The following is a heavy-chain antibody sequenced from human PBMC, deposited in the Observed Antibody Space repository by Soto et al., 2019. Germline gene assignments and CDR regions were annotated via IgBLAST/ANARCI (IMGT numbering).Heavy chain of an antibody. CDR3: AKDLEGATITYNWFDP. Sequence: LRLSCAASGFTFSSYAMSWVRQAPGKGLEWVSAISGSGGSTYYADSVKGRFTISRDNSKNTLYLQMNSLRAEDTAVYYCAKDLEGATITYNWFDPWGQGTLVTVSS. J-gene: IGHJ5*02. CDR2: ISGSGGST. CDR1: GFTFSSYA. D-gene: IGHD5-12*01. V-gene: IGHV3-23*01.